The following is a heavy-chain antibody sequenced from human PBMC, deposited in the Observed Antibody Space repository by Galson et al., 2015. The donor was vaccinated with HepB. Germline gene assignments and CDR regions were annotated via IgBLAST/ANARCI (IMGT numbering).Heavy chain of an antibody. V-gene: IGHV5-51*01. CDR3: ASSLATTLYFDY. Sequence: QSGAEVKKPGESLKISCKGSAYNFANYWIGWVRQMPGKGLEWMGTIFPDDSDTRYSPSFRGQVTISADKSINTAYLQRSRLKASDTAIYYCASSLATTLYFDYWGQGTLVTVSS. J-gene: IGHJ4*02. D-gene: IGHD1-1*01. CDR1: AYNFANYW. CDR2: IFPDDSDT.